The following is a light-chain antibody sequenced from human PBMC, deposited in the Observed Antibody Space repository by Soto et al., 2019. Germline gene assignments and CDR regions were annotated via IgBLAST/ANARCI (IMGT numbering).Light chain of an antibody. Sequence: EIVLTQSPGTLSLSPGEEATLSCRASQSVRSNYLAWYQQRPGQAPRLLISGASSRATGIPERFSGSGSGTDFTLTICRLEPEDFAVYYCQQYGGSPPLYTFGQGTKLEIK. V-gene: IGKV3-20*01. CDR2: GAS. CDR1: QSVRSNY. CDR3: QQYGGSPPLYT. J-gene: IGKJ2*01.